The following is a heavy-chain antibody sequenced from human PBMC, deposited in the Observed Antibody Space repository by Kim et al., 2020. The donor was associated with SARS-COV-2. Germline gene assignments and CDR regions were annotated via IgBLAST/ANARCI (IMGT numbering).Heavy chain of an antibody. V-gene: IGHV4-31*11. J-gene: IGHJ4*02. Sequence: SETLSLTCAVSGGSISSGCYCWIRLRQDPGKGRDGIGYIYYSGSTYDNPTLQSRVTISVDTSKNHFSLKLSTVTAAATSVCDCGRDRAADWGQGTLVT. D-gene: IGHD6-25*01. CDR2: IYYSGST. CDR3: GRDRAAD. CDR1: GGSISSGCYC.